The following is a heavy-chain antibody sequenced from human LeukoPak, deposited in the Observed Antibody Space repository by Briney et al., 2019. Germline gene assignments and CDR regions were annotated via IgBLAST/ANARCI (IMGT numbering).Heavy chain of an antibody. J-gene: IGHJ3*02. V-gene: IGHV4-31*03. CDR1: GGSISSDDYC. CDR2: IYYSGST. D-gene: IGHD5-24*01. Sequence: SETLSLTCSVSGGSISSDDYCWNWIRQHPGKGLEWIGYIYYSGSTYYDPSLKSRVALSVDTSKNQFSLKLSSLTAADTAVYYCAKSREEIRGLDAFDIWGQGTMVTVSS. CDR3: AKSREEIRGLDAFDI.